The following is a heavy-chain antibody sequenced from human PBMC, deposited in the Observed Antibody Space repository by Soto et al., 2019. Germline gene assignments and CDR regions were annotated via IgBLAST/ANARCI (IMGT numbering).Heavy chain of an antibody. CDR2: INHSGST. CDR1: GGSFSGYY. CDR3: ASGNSITSLGAFDI. Sequence: QVQLQQSGAGLLKPSETLSLTCAVYGGSFSGYYWSWIRQPPGKGLEWIGEINHSGSTNYNPSLTSRVPIPVDTSKNQFTLMLGSVTAADAAVYYCASGNSITSLGAFDIGGQGTMVTVSS. D-gene: IGHD2-21*01. V-gene: IGHV4-34*01. J-gene: IGHJ3*02.